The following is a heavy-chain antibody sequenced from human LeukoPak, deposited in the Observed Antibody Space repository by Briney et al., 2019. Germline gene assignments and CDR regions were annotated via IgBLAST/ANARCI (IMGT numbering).Heavy chain of an antibody. Sequence: GGSLRLSCAASKFTFSTSAMSWVRQAPGKGLEWVSAISGSGGSTYYADSVKGRFTISRDNSKNTLYLQMNSLRAEDTAVYYCAVYLPRFDYWGQGTLVTVSS. CDR1: KFTFSTSA. CDR2: ISGSGGST. D-gene: IGHD2-2*01. CDR3: AVYLPRFDY. V-gene: IGHV3-23*01. J-gene: IGHJ4*02.